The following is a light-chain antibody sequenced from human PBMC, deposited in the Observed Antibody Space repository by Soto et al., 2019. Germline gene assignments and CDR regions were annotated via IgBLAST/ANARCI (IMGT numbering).Light chain of an antibody. CDR2: LNSDGSH. CDR3: QTWGLGVV. V-gene: IGLV4-69*01. CDR1: SGHSSYA. Sequence: QSVLTQSPSASASLGASVKLTCTLSSGHSSYAIAWHQQQPEKGPRYLMKLNSDGSHSKGDGIPDRFSGSSSGAERYLTISSLQSEDEADYYCQTWGLGVVFGGGTKVTVL. J-gene: IGLJ2*01.